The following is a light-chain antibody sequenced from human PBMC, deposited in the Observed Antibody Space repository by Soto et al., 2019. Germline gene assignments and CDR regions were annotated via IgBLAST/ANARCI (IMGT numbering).Light chain of an antibody. CDR1: RSDVGGYNY. J-gene: IGLJ1*01. V-gene: IGLV2-11*01. Sequence: QSALTQPRSVSGSPGQSVTISCTGTRSDVGGYNYVSWYQQHPGKAPKLIIYDVSKRPSGVPDRFSGSKSGNTASLSISGLQAEDEADYYCSSYAGNSNYVFGSGTKVTVL. CDR2: DVS. CDR3: SSYAGNSNYV.